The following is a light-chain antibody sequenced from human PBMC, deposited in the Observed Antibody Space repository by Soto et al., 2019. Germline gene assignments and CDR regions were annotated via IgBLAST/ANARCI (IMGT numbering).Light chain of an antibody. CDR2: GAS. CDR1: QSVSSSY. V-gene: IGKV3-20*01. CDR3: QQYGSSST. Sequence: EIVLTQSPGTLSLSPGERATLSCRASQSVSSSYLAWYQQKPGRAPRLLIYGASNRATGIPDRFSGSGSGTDFTLTISRLEPEDFAVYYCQQYGSSSTFGQGTRLEIK. J-gene: IGKJ5*01.